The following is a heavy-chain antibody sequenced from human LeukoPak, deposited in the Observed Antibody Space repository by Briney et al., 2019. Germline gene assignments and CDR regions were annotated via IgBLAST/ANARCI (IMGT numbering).Heavy chain of an antibody. CDR1: GFTFSSYG. J-gene: IGHJ4*02. CDR2: TNARGDDT. Sequence: PGRSLRLSCAASGFTFSSYGMSWVRQAPGKGLEWVSATNARGDDTYYADSVKGRFTISRDNSKNTLYLRMNTLRAEDTAVYYCAKRSDYGDDSNYFDYWGQGTLVTVSS. CDR3: AKRSDYGDDSNYFDY. D-gene: IGHD4-23*01. V-gene: IGHV3-23*01.